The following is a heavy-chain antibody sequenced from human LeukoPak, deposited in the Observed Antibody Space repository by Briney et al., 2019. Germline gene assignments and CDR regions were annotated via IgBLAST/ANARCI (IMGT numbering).Heavy chain of an antibody. CDR2: IYYSGST. D-gene: IGHD3-22*01. Sequence: SETLSLTCTVSGGSISSYYWSWIRQPPGKGLEWIGYIYYSGSTNYNPSLKSQVTISVDTSKNQFSLKLSSVTAADTAVYYCARTYYYDSSGYYYFDYWGQGTLVTVSS. CDR3: ARTYYYDSSGYYYFDY. V-gene: IGHV4-59*01. J-gene: IGHJ4*02. CDR1: GGSISSYY.